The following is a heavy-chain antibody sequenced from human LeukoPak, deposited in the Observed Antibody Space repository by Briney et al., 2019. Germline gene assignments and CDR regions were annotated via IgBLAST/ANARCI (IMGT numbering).Heavy chain of an antibody. V-gene: IGHV3-33*01. CDR1: GFIFSGYG. Sequence: GGSLRLSCAASGFIFSGYGMHWVRQAPGKGLEWVAVIWYDGSNKYYADSVKGRFTISRDNSKNTLYLQMNSLRAEDTAVYYCARDYDFWSGYLDYWGQGTLVTVSS. CDR3: ARDYDFWSGYLDY. J-gene: IGHJ4*02. CDR2: IWYDGSNK. D-gene: IGHD3-3*01.